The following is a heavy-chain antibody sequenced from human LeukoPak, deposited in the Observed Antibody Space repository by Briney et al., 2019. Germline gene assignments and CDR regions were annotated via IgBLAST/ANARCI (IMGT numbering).Heavy chain of an antibody. Sequence: SAILSLTCTVSGGSVSSGSYYWSWIRQPPGKGLEWIGYIYYSGSTNYNPSLKSRVSISVDTSKNQFSLKLSSVTAADTAVYYCARIQFPGKAAADYWGQGTLVTVSP. J-gene: IGHJ4*02. CDR3: ARIQFPGKAAADY. V-gene: IGHV4-61*01. CDR2: IYYSGST. CDR1: GGSVSSGSYY. D-gene: IGHD6-13*01.